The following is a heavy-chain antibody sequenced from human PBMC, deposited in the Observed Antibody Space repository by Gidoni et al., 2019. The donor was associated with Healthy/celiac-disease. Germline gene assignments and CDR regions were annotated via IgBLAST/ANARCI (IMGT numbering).Heavy chain of an antibody. D-gene: IGHD1-26*01. V-gene: IGHV3-23*01. Sequence: EVQLLESGGGLVQPGGSLRLSCAASGFTFSSYAMGWVRQAPGKGLGWVSAISGSGGSTYYADSVKGRFTISRDNSKNTLYLQMNSLRAEDTAVYYCAKDRGSLDWYFDLWGRGTLVTVSS. CDR3: AKDRGSLDWYFDL. J-gene: IGHJ2*01. CDR1: GFTFSSYA. CDR2: ISGSGGST.